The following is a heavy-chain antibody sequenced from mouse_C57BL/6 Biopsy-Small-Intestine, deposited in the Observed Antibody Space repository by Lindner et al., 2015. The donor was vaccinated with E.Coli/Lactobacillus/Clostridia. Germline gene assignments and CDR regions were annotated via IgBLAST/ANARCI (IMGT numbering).Heavy chain of an antibody. CDR1: GYAFSSSW. CDR3: ARWFLLYAMDS. V-gene: IGHV1-82*01. Sequence: VQLQESGPELVKPGASVRISCKASGYAFSSSWMNWVKQRPGKGLEWIGRIYPGDGDTNYNGKFKGKATLTADKSSSTAYMQLSSLTSEDSAVYFCARWFLLYAMDSWGQGASVTVSS. J-gene: IGHJ4*01. CDR2: IYPGDGDT. D-gene: IGHD2-2*01.